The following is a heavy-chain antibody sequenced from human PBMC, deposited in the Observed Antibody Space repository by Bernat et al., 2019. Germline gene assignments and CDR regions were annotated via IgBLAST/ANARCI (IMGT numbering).Heavy chain of an antibody. D-gene: IGHD3-22*01. J-gene: IGHJ4*02. V-gene: IGHV1-18*01. Sequence: QVQLVQSGAEVKKPGASVKVSCKASGYTFTSYGISWVRQAPGQGLEWMGWISAYNGNTNYAQKLQGRVTMTTDTSTSTAYMELRSLRSDDTAVYYCARSVMEYYYDRCGYSYSFDYWGQGTLVTVSS. CDR3: ARSVMEYYYDRCGYSYSFDY. CDR1: GYTFTSYG. CDR2: ISAYNGNT.